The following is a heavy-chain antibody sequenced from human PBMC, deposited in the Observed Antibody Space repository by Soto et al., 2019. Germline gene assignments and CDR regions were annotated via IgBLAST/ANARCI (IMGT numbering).Heavy chain of an antibody. J-gene: IGHJ4*02. D-gene: IGHD5-12*01. CDR2: ISNSGSAT. CDR3: VRGGYSGYVIY. Sequence: QVQLVESGGGLVKPGGSLRLSCAASGFTFSDFYMSWISQAPGKGLEWVSYISNSGSATYAESVEGRFTISRDNPKNSLYLQMNSLRAEDAAMYYCVRGGYSGYVIYWGQGTLVTVSS. CDR1: GFTFSDFY. V-gene: IGHV3-11*01.